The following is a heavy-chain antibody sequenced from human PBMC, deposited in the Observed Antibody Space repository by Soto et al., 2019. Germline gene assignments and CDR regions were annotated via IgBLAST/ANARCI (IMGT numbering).Heavy chain of an antibody. J-gene: IGHJ6*02. CDR3: ARDVVIDYVQLDGGWYLYYYYGMDV. Sequence: EVQLVESGGGLVKPGGSLRLSCAASGFTFSSYSMNWVRQAPGKGLEWVSSISSSSSYIYYADSVKGRFTISRDNAKKSLYLHMISLRAEDTAVYYCARDVVIDYVQLDGGWYLYYYYGMDVWGQGTTVTGSS. CDR1: GFTFSSYS. V-gene: IGHV3-21*01. CDR2: ISSSSSYI. D-gene: IGHD3-16*01.